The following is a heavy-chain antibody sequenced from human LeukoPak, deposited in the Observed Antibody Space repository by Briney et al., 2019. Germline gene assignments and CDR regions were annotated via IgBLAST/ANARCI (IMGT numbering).Heavy chain of an antibody. Sequence: ASVKASCKASGYTFINNWMHWVRQAPGQGLEWMGWINPNSGGTNYAQKFQGRVTMTRDTSISTAYMELSRLRSDDTAVYYCARDLYGVTGTTRGWFDPWGQGTLVTVSS. J-gene: IGHJ5*02. D-gene: IGHD1-7*01. CDR2: INPNSGGT. CDR3: ARDLYGVTGTTRGWFDP. V-gene: IGHV1-2*02. CDR1: GYTFINNW.